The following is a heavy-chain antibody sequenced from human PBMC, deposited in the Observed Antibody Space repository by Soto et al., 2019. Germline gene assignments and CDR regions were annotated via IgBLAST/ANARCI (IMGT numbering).Heavy chain of an antibody. D-gene: IGHD2-2*01. CDR3: WLFGSSTSRGEVFDY. V-gene: IGHV3-15*07. J-gene: IGHJ4*02. Sequence: EVQLVESGGGLVKPGGSLRLSCAASGFTFSNAWMNWVRQAPGKGLEWVGRIKSKTDGGTTDYAAPVKGRFTISRDDSKNTLYLQMNSLKTEDTAVYYCWLFGSSTSRGEVFDYWGQGTLVTVSS. CDR1: GFTFSNAW. CDR2: IKSKTDGGTT.